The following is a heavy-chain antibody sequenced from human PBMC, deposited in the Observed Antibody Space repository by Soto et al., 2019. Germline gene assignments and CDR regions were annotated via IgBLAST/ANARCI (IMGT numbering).Heavy chain of an antibody. V-gene: IGHV1-18*04. CDR3: ARDRGGSAQLVSLHWMFDY. CDR2: ISAYNGNT. D-gene: IGHD3-16*01. Sequence: GASVKVSCKASGYTFTSYGISWVRQAPGQGLEWMGWISAYNGNTNYAQKLQGRVTMTTDTSTSTAYMELRSLRSDDTAVYYCARDRGGSAQLVSLHWMFDYWGQGTLVTVSS. CDR1: GYTFTSYG. J-gene: IGHJ4*02.